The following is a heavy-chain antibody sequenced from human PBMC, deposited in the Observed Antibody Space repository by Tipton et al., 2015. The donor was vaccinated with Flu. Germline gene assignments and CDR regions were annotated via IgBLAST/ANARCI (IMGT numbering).Heavy chain of an antibody. CDR2: ISSSGSTI. CDR1: GFTFSDYY. J-gene: IGHJ4*02. D-gene: IGHD6-25*01. CDR3: ARDAVSGLGFRQLPSYFAH. V-gene: IGHV3-11*01. Sequence: SLRLSCAASGFTFSDYYMSWIRQAPGKGLEWVSYISSSGSTIYYADSVEGRFTISRDNAKNSLYLQMNSLRAEDTAVYYCARDAVSGLGFRQLPSYFAHWGQGTLATVSS.